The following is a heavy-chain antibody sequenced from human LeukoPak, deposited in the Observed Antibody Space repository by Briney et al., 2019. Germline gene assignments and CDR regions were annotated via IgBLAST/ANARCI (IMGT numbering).Heavy chain of an antibody. CDR3: ARATTVTLFDY. Sequence: SQTLSLTCTVSGGSLSSGSYYWSWIRQPAGRGLEWIGRIYTSGSTNYNPSLKSRVTISVDTSKNQFSLKLSSVTAADTAVYYCARATTVTLFDYWGQGTLVTVSS. V-gene: IGHV4-61*02. J-gene: IGHJ4*02. CDR2: IYTSGST. CDR1: GGSLSSGSYY. D-gene: IGHD4-17*01.